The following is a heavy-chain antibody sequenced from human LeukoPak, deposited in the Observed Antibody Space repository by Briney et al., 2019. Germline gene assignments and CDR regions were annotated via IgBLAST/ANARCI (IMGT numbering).Heavy chain of an antibody. V-gene: IGHV3-48*01. D-gene: IGHD3-16*02. J-gene: IGHJ5*02. CDR3: ASPAWGTFVGVIA. CDR2: ISSSSSTI. Sequence: GGSLRLSCAASGFTFSRYSMNWVRQAPGKWLEWVSYISSSSSTIYYADSVKGRFTISRDNAKNSLYLQMNSLRAEDTAVYYCASPAWGTFVGVIAWGQGTLVTVSS. CDR1: GFTFSRYS.